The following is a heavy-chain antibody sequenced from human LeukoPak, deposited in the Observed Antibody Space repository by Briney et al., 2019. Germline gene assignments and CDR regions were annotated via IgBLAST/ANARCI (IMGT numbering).Heavy chain of an antibody. J-gene: IGHJ4*02. Sequence: SETLSLTCAVYGGSFSGYYWSWIRQPPGKGLEWIREINHSGSTNYNPSLKSRVTISVDTSKNQFSLKLSSVTAADTAVYYCARGLPEYDYVWGSYRYYFDYWGQGTLVTVSS. D-gene: IGHD3-16*02. CDR3: ARGLPEYDYVWGSYRYYFDY. CDR2: INHSGST. V-gene: IGHV4-34*01. CDR1: GGSFSGYY.